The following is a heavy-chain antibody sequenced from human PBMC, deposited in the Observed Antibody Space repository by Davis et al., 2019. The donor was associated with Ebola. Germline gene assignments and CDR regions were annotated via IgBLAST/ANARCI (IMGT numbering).Heavy chain of an antibody. Sequence: ASVKVSCKASGYTFTNYGITWVRQAPGQGLEWMGWINPHNGNTNYAQNVQGRVTLTTDTSTSTAYMEVGSLRSDDTAVYYCAREGSWFDWHYFDYWGQGTLVTVSS. J-gene: IGHJ4*02. CDR3: AREGSWFDWHYFDY. CDR2: INPHNGNT. V-gene: IGHV1-18*04. D-gene: IGHD3-9*01. CDR1: GYTFTNYG.